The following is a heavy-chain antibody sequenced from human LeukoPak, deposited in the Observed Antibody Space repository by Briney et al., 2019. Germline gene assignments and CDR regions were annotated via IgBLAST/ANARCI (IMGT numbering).Heavy chain of an antibody. CDR3: ARVPYTSSRSGRPYYYGMDV. D-gene: IGHD6-13*01. Sequence: GGSPRLSCAASGFMFSSYDMHWVRQAPGKGLEWVSAIGTAGDTHYPDSVKGRFIISRENAKTSLYLQMNSLRVGDTAVYYCARVPYTSSRSGRPYYYGMDVWGQGTTVTVSS. J-gene: IGHJ6*02. V-gene: IGHV3-13*01. CDR1: GFMFSSYD. CDR2: IGTAGDT.